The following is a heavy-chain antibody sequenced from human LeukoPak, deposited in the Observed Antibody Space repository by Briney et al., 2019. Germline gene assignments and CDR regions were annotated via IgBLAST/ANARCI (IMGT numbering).Heavy chain of an antibody. J-gene: IGHJ4*02. CDR3: AKGRGIVVVTGPDY. Sequence: GGSLRLSCAASGFTFSSYAMNWVRQAPGKGLEWVSGTSGSGGSTYYADSVKGRFTISRDNSKNTLYLQMNSLRAEDTAVYYCAKGRGIVVVTGPDYWGQGTLVTVSS. D-gene: IGHD2-21*02. CDR2: TSGSGGST. CDR1: GFTFSSYA. V-gene: IGHV3-23*01.